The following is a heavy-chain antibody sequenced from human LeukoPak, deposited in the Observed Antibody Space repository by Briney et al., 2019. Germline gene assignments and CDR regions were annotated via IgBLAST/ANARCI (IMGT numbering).Heavy chain of an antibody. CDR1: GFSTSTYS. CDR2: IGSTSI. J-gene: IGHJ4*02. V-gene: IGHV3-48*04. Sequence: GGSLRLSCAASGFSTSTYSMGWVRQAPGKGLEWVSYIGSTSIYADSVKGRFTISRDNAKNSLYLQMNSLTAEDTAVYYCTSGFWGQGTLVTVSS. D-gene: IGHD5-12*01. CDR3: TSGF.